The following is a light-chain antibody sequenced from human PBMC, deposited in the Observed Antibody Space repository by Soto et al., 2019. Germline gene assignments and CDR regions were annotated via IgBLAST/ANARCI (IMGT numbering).Light chain of an antibody. CDR1: RSISSW. CDR2: DAS. J-gene: IGKJ1*01. V-gene: IGKV1-5*01. CDR3: QQYSTYPWT. Sequence: DIPMTQSPYTLSASVRDRFTISCRASRSISSWLAWDQQKPGKAPKVLIFDASSLESGVPSRFSGSGSATEFTLTISSLQPDDFATYYCQQYSTYPWTFGQGSKVDI.